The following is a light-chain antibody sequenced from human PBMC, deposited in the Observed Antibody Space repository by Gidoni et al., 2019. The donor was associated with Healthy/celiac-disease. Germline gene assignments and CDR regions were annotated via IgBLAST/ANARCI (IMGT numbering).Light chain of an antibody. Sequence: QSALTLLHSVSGSPGPSVTIPCTGTSSDGGGYNYVSWYQQHPGKAPKLKIYDVSKRPSGVPDRFSGSKSGNTASLTISGRQAEDEADYYCCSYAGSYTLVFGGGTKLTVL. CDR2: DVS. V-gene: IGLV2-11*01. J-gene: IGLJ2*01. CDR3: CSYAGSYTLV. CDR1: SSDGGGYNY.